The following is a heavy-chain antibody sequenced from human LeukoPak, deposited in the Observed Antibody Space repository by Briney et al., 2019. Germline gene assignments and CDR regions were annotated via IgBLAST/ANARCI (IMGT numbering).Heavy chain of an antibody. CDR3: ARGGGPNGDAFDI. CDR2: IIPIFGTA. V-gene: IGHV1-69*13. D-gene: IGHD2-15*01. CDR1: GGTFSSYA. J-gene: IGHJ3*02. Sequence: SVKVSXKASGGTFSSYAISWVRQAPGQGLEWMGGIIPIFGTANYAQKFQGRVTITADESTSTAYMELSSLRSEETAVYYCARGGGPNGDAFDIWGPGTMVTVSS.